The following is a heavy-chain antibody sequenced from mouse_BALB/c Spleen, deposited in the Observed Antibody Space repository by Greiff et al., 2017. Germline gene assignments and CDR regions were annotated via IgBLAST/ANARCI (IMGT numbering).Heavy chain of an antibody. D-gene: IGHD1-3*01. CDR1: GYTFTDYA. CDR2: ISTYYGDA. J-gene: IGHJ2*01. V-gene: IGHV1S137*01. Sequence: VKLVESGAELVRPGVSVKISCKGSGYTFTDYAMHWVKQSHAKSLEWIGVISTYYGDASYNQKFKGKATMTVDKSSSTAYMELARLTSEDSAIYYCARGGKGLDDWGQGTTLTVSS. CDR3: ARGGKGLDD.